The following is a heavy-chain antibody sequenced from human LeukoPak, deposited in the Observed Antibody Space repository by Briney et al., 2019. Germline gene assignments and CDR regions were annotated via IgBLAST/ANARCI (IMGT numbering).Heavy chain of an antibody. CDR3: ARGIPYGDVRAYYGMDV. CDR2: MNPNSGNT. Sequence: GASVKVSCKASGYTFTSYDINWVRQATGQGLEWMGWMNPNSGNTGYAQKFQGRVTMTRNTSISTAYMELSSLRSEDTAVYYCARGIPYGDVRAYYGMDVWGQGTTVTVSS. J-gene: IGHJ6*02. V-gene: IGHV1-8*01. D-gene: IGHD4-17*01. CDR1: GYTFTSYD.